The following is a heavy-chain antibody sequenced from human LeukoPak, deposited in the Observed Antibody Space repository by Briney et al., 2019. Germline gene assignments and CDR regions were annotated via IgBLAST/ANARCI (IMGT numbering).Heavy chain of an antibody. V-gene: IGHV4-39*01. CDR1: GGSFSSSSYS. CDR2: IYYSGNT. J-gene: IGHJ3*02. Sequence: SETLSLTCTLAGGSFSSSSYSCGWIRQPPGKGLERNGSIYYSGNTYYNPSLQSRVTISVDTSKTQFPLKLSSVTAADTAVYYCARSDCSSTSCYAFDIWGQGTMVTVSS. D-gene: IGHD2-2*01. CDR3: ARSDCSSTSCYAFDI.